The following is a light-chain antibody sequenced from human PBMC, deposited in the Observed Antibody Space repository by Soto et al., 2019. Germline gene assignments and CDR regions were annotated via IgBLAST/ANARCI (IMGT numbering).Light chain of an antibody. CDR3: YSSRSSSSTFYV. Sequence: QSALTQPASVSGSPGQSITISCAGTSSDIGGSNYGSWYQQHPGKAPKLMIYGVSNRPSGVSNRFSGSKSGNTASLTISGLQAEDEADYFCYSSRSSSSTFYVFGTGTKVTVL. CDR2: GVS. CDR1: SSDIGGSNY. V-gene: IGLV2-14*03. J-gene: IGLJ1*01.